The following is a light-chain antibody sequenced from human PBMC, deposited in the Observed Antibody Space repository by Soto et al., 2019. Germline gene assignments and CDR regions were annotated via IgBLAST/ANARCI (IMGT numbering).Light chain of an antibody. CDR2: DAS. V-gene: IGKV3-11*01. CDR1: QSVSTS. CDR3: QVRDVWPS. Sequence: IVLTQSPVTLALSPGESDVISCRASQSVSTSLAWYKHKPGQAPRLFMYDASKRAPGVPARFTGSGSGKDFTLTISSLEPEDIAVYYCQVRDVWPSFGQGTKV. J-gene: IGKJ1*01.